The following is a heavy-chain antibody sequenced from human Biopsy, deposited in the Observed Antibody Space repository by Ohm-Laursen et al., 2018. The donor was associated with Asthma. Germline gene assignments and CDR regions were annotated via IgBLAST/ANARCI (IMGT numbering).Heavy chain of an antibody. CDR3: ARAAITGIRGWFDP. CDR2: IDQSGYT. D-gene: IGHD1-20*01. CDR1: GGYLTGHY. V-gene: IGHV4-34*01. J-gene: IGHJ5*02. Sequence: SDTLSLTCTVYGGYLTGHYWNWIRQPPGKGLEWIGEIDQSGYTNYNPSLKSRVTISADTSKNQFHLNLSSVTAADTAVYFCARAAITGIRGWFDPWGQGTQVTASS.